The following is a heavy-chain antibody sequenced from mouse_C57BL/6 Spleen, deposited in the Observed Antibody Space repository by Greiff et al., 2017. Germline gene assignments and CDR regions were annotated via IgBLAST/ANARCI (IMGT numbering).Heavy chain of an antibody. CDR2: ISGGGGNT. D-gene: IGHD3-1*01. Sequence: EVQRVESGGGLVKPGGSLKLSCAASGFTFSSYTLSWVRQTPEKRLEWVATISGGGGNTYYPDSVKGPFTISRYNAKNTLYLQMSSLRSEDTALYDCARHEIGGYFDVWGTGTTVTVSS. J-gene: IGHJ1*03. V-gene: IGHV5-9*01. CDR1: GFTFSSYT. CDR3: ARHEIGGYFDV.